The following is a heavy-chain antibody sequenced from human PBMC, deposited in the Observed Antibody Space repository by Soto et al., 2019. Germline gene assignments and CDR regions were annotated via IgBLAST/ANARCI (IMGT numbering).Heavy chain of an antibody. V-gene: IGHV3-74*01. J-gene: IGHJ4*02. CDR2: INSDGTRI. Sequence: LRLSCAASGFTFTNYRIHWVRQAPGKGLVWVARINSDGTRINYADSVKGRFTISRDNAKNTVFLQMNSLRDEDSAVYFCARAGDWNYVQDFWGQGTLVTVSS. D-gene: IGHD1-7*01. CDR1: GFTFTNYR. CDR3: ARAGDWNYVQDF.